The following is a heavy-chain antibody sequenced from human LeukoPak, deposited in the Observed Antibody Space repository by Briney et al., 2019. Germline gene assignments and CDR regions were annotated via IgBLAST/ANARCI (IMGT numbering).Heavy chain of an antibody. V-gene: IGHV4-39*01. CDR2: IYYSGST. CDR3: ARRTNRYFDY. D-gene: IGHD3-16*02. J-gene: IGHJ4*02. CDR1: GGSISSSNSY. Sequence: SETLSLTCTVSGGSISSSNSYWGWIRQPPGKGLEWIGSIYYSGSTYYNPSLKSRVTISVDTSKNQFSLKLSSVTAADTAVYYCARRTNRYFDYWGQGTLVTVSS.